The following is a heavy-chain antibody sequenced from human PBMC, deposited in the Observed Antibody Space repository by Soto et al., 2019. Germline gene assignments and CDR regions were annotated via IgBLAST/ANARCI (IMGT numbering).Heavy chain of an antibody. Sequence: SLKISCKGSGYSFTSYWIGWVRQMPGKGLEWMGIIYPGDSDTRYSPSFQGQVTISADKSISTAYLQWSSLKASDTAMYYCARSSGSSYYYYYMDVWGKGTTVTVS. CDR2: IYPGDSDT. D-gene: IGHD3-22*01. J-gene: IGHJ6*03. CDR1: GYSFTSYW. V-gene: IGHV5-51*01. CDR3: ARSSGSSYYYYYMDV.